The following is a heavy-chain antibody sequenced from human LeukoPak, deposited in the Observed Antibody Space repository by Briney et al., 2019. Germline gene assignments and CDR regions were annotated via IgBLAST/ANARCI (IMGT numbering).Heavy chain of an antibody. CDR2: IGSSGSTI. CDR1: GFTFSSYN. J-gene: IGHJ6*03. D-gene: IGHD3-22*01. Sequence: GGSLRLSCAASGFTFSSYNMHWVCQAPGKGLEWVSYIGSSGSTIYYADSVKGRFTISRDNAKNSLYLQMNSLRAEDTAVYYCARSVRVGYYMDVWGKGTTVTISS. CDR3: ARSVRVGYYMDV. V-gene: IGHV3-48*04.